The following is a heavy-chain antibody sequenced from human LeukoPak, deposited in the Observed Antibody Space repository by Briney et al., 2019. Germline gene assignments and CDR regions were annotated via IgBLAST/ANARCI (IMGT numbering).Heavy chain of an antibody. CDR1: GFTFSDYY. V-gene: IGHV3-11*01. Sequence: AGGSLRLPCAASGFTFSDYYMSWIRQAPGKGLEWVSYISSSGSVIYYADSVKGRFTISRDNAKNSLYLQMNSLRAEDTAVYYCARDKYSGSYPLDYWGQGTLVTVSS. J-gene: IGHJ4*02. CDR3: ARDKYSGSYPLDY. CDR2: ISSSGSVI. D-gene: IGHD1-26*01.